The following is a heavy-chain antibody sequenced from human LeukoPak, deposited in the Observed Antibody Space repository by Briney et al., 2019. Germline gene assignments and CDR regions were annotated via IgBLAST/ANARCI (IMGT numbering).Heavy chain of an antibody. V-gene: IGHV4-59*11. CDR3: ASGDGFGEY. CDR2: IYYSGST. Sequence: SETLSLTCTVPGRSISSHYWSSSRQPPGKVLEWIEYIYYSGSTNNKPSLKSRVNISLDTSKNQFSLNLSSVTAAYTAVYYCASGDGFGEYWGEGTLVGVCS. J-gene: IGHJ4*02. CDR1: GRSISSHY. D-gene: IGHD3-10*01.